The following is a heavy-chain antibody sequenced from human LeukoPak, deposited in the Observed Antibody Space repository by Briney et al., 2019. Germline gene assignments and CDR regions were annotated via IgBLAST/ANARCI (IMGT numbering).Heavy chain of an antibody. Sequence: GGSLRLSCAASGFNVSSNYMSWVRQAPGKGLEWVSVIYSGGSTYYADSVKGRFTISRDNSKNTLYLQMNSLRAEDTAVYYCARDLRRTGAFDIWGQGTMVTVSS. J-gene: IGHJ3*02. D-gene: IGHD3-10*01. CDR1: GFNVSSNY. CDR2: IYSGGST. CDR3: ARDLRRTGAFDI. V-gene: IGHV3-66*01.